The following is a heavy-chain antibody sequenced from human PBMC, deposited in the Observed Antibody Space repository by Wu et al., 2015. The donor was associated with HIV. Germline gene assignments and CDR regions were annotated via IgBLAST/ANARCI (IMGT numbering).Heavy chain of an antibody. V-gene: IGHV1-69*05. D-gene: IGHD3-22*01. Sequence: QVQLVQSGAEVKKPGSSVKVSCKASGGTFSSYAISWVRQAPGQGLEWMGGIIPIFGTANYAQKFQGRVTITTDESTSTAYMELSSLRSEDTAVYYCATLSPSYDSSGYYGAFDIWGQGTMVTVSS. CDR2: IIPIFGTA. J-gene: IGHJ3*02. CDR1: GGTFSSYA. CDR3: ATLSPSYDSSGYYGAFDI.